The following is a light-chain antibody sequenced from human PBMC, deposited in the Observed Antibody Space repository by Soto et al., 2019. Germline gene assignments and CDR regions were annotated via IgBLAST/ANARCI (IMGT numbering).Light chain of an antibody. V-gene: IGKV1-39*01. CDR3: QGRYTTPRT. CDR2: AAS. Sequence: DIQMTQSPSSLSASVGDRVSVTCRASQSISTFLNWYQQRPGGAPKLLIYAASSLQSGVPSRFSGSGTGADFTLSIGSLQPEDCATYYCQGRYTTPRTFGQGTKVEVK. CDR1: QSISTF. J-gene: IGKJ1*01.